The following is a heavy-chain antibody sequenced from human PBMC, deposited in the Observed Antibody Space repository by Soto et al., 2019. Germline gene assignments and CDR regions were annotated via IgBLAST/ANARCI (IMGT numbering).Heavy chain of an antibody. D-gene: IGHD3-16*02. J-gene: IGHJ4*02. CDR1: GGSISSGDYY. Sequence: QVQLQESGPGLVKPSQTLSLTCTVSGGSISSGDYYWSWIRQPPGKGLEWIGYIYYSGSTYYNPSLKSRVTISVDTSKNQFSLKLSSVTAADTAVYYCARARPPEYYDYVWGSYRKGVYYFDYWGQGTLVTVSS. V-gene: IGHV4-30-4*01. CDR3: ARARPPEYYDYVWGSYRKGVYYFDY. CDR2: IYYSGST.